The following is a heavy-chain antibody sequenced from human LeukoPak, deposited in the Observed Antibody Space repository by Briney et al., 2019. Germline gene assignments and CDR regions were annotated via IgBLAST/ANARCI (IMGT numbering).Heavy chain of an antibody. J-gene: IGHJ3*02. CDR2: IYCGGNT. Sequence: GGSLRLSCAASGFSVSSNYMSWVRQAPGKGLEWVSVIYCGGNTYYADSVKGRFTISRDNSKNTLYLQMNSLRAEDAALYYCTKDIGSWSGVDDAFDIWGQGTMVTVSS. V-gene: IGHV3-53*01. CDR3: TKDIGSWSGVDDAFDI. D-gene: IGHD1-26*01. CDR1: GFSVSSNY.